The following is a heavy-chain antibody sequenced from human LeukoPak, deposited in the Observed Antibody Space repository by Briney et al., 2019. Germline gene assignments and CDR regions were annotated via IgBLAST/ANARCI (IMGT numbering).Heavy chain of an antibody. D-gene: IGHD2-2*01. CDR3: AKGMYRGFDP. CDR1: GFTFSSYA. CDR2: IRDSADST. Sequence: PGGSLRLSCAASGFTFSSYAMSWVRQAPGKGLEWVSCIRDSADSTCYADSVKGRFTISRDNSKNTLYLQMNSLRAEDTAVYYCAKGMYRGFDPWGQGALVTVSS. J-gene: IGHJ5*02. V-gene: IGHV3-23*01.